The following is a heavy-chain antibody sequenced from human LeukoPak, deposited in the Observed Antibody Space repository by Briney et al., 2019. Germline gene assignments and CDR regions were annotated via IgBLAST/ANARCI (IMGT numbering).Heavy chain of an antibody. V-gene: IGHV3-23*01. CDR2: IGGSSDFT. Sequence: GGSLRLPCAVSGFTLTTYATRGVRQAPGKGLEWVSAIGGSSDFTYYAECVKGRFTISRDNSKKTLYLQMNSLRAEDTAVYYCAKADRGWGVLSKDWGQGTLVTVSS. J-gene: IGHJ4*02. D-gene: IGHD3-10*01. CDR3: AKADRGWGVLSKD. CDR1: GFTLTTYA.